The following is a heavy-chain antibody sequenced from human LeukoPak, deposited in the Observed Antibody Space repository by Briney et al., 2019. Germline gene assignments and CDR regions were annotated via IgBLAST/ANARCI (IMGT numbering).Heavy chain of an antibody. V-gene: IGHV1-2*06. CDR3: ARESDIVLMVYAMPYFDY. CDR2: INPNSGDT. Sequence: ASVKVSCKASGYTFTGYYMHWVRQAPGQGLEWMGRINPNSGDTNYAQKFQGRVTMTRDTSISTAYMELSRLRSDDTAVYYCARESDIVLMVYAMPYFDYWGQGTLVTVSS. J-gene: IGHJ4*02. D-gene: IGHD2-8*01. CDR1: GYTFTGYY.